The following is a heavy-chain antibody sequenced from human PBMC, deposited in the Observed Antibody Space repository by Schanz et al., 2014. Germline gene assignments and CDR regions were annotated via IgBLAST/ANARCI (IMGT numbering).Heavy chain of an antibody. CDR2: ISWNSGTI. D-gene: IGHD3-10*01. CDR3: ARIGGSVFDY. CDR1: GFTFSAYY. V-gene: IGHV3-11*01. J-gene: IGHJ4*02. Sequence: VQLVESGGGLVQPGGSLRLSCAASGFTFSAYYMDWVRQAPGKGLEWVSVISWNSGTIGYADSVKGRFTISRDNSKNSLYLQMNSLRAEDTAVYYCARIGGSVFDYWAQGTLVTVSS.